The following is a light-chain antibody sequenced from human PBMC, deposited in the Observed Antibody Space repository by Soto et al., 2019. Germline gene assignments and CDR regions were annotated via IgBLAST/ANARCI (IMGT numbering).Light chain of an antibody. V-gene: IGKV3-15*01. J-gene: IGKJ1*01. CDR3: QQYNDWRT. CDR1: QSVSSN. Sequence: EIVMTQSPATLSVSPGERATLSCRASQSVSSNLAWYQQKPGQAPRLLIYGASTRATGIPARFSGSGSGTEFSLTITSLQSEDCAVYYCQQYNDWRTFGQGTK. CDR2: GAS.